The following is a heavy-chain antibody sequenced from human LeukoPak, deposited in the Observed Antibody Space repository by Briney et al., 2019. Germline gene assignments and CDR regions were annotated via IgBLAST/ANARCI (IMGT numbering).Heavy chain of an antibody. D-gene: IGHD6-19*01. CDR3: ATKQWLAPPPDS. J-gene: IGHJ4*02. V-gene: IGHV3-74*01. Sequence: GGSLRLSCAASGFTFSKYWMLWVRQAPGKGLESVSRINTEGTVTTYADSVKGRFTVSRDNADNTIFLQMNSVRDEDTAVYYCATKQWLAPPPDSWGQGTPVTVSS. CDR1: GFTFSKYW. CDR2: INTEGTVT.